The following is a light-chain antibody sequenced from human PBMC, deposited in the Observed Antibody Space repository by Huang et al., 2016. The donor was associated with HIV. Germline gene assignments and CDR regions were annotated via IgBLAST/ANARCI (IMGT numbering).Light chain of an antibody. V-gene: IGKV2-28*01. Sequence: DIVMTQSPLSLAVTPGEPASISCRSSQSILHSNGYNYLDWYVQKPGQSPQLLIYMWSNRASGVPDRISGGGSGVEFTLKISRVEAEDVGVYYCMQAQQTPYTFGPGTKLEIK. CDR2: MWS. CDR1: QSILHSNGYNY. J-gene: IGKJ2*01. CDR3: MQAQQTPYT.